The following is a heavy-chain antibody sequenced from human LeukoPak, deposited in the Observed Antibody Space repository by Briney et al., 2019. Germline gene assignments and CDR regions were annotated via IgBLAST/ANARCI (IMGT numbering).Heavy chain of an antibody. D-gene: IGHD3-10*01. Sequence: GGSLRLSCAASGFTFSSYAMSWVRQAPGKGLEWVSAISGSGGSTYYADSVKGRFTISRDNSKNTLYLQMNSLRAEDTAVYYCAKDLILFFTDYYGSGRDDYWGQGTLVTVSS. CDR3: AKDLILFFTDYYGSGRDDY. V-gene: IGHV3-23*01. CDR2: ISGSGGST. CDR1: GFTFSSYA. J-gene: IGHJ4*02.